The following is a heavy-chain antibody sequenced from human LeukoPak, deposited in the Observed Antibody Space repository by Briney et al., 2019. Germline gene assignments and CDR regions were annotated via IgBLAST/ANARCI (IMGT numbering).Heavy chain of an antibody. V-gene: IGHV3-48*03. CDR2: ISSSGSTI. J-gene: IGHJ4*02. CDR1: GFTFSSYE. CDR3: AKIYSYGSRSFDY. Sequence: GSLRLSCAASGFTFSSYEMNWVRQAPGKGLEWVSYISSSGSTIYYADSVKGRFTISRDNAKNSLYLQMNSLRAEDTAVYYCAKIYSYGSRSFDYWGQGTLVTVSS. D-gene: IGHD5-18*01.